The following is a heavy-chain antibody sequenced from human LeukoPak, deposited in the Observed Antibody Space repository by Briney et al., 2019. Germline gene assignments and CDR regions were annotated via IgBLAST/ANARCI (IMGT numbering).Heavy chain of an antibody. CDR3: ARSFLGDWYFDL. CDR1: GGSISGYY. Sequence: PSETLSLTCTVSGGSISGYYWSWIRQPPGVGLEWIGSISYSGSTNYNPSLKSRVTISVDTSKDQFSLRLTSVTAADTAMYYCARSFLGDWYFDLWGRGTLVPVSS. V-gene: IGHV4-59*01. D-gene: IGHD1-26*01. J-gene: IGHJ2*01. CDR2: ISYSGST.